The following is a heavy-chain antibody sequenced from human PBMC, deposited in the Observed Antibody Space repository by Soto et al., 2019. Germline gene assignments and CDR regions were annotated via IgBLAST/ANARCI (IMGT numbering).Heavy chain of an antibody. CDR2: IIPIFGTA. Sequence: SVKVSCKASGGTFSSYAISWVRQAPGQGLEWMGGIIPIFGTANYAQKFQGRVTITADESTSTAYMELSSLRSEDTAVYYCARGPYDFWSGYYIGGMDVWGQGTTVTVSS. V-gene: IGHV1-69*13. D-gene: IGHD3-3*01. CDR1: GGTFSSYA. CDR3: ARGPYDFWSGYYIGGMDV. J-gene: IGHJ6*02.